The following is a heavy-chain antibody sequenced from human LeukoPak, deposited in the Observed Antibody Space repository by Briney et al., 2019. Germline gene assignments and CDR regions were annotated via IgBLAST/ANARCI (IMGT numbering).Heavy chain of an antibody. J-gene: IGHJ6*02. CDR2: IIPIFGTA. D-gene: IGHD2-2*01. Sequence: SVTVSCTASGGTFSSYAISWVRQAPGQGLEWMGGIIPIFGTANYAQKFQGRVTITADESTSTAYMELSSLRSEDTAVYYCARRTLPGQDIVVVPAPYYYYGMDVWGQGTTVTVSS. CDR3: ARRTLPGQDIVVVPAPYYYYGMDV. CDR1: GGTFSSYA. V-gene: IGHV1-69*01.